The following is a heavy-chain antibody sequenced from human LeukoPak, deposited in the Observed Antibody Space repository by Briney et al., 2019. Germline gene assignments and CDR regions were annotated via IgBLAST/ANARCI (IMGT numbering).Heavy chain of an antibody. D-gene: IGHD1-14*01. CDR2: ISGSGGYT. CDR3: AKDNLYYYYMDV. J-gene: IGHJ6*03. V-gene: IGHV3-23*01. CDR1: GFTFSRNA. Sequence: GGSLRLSCAASGFTFSRNAMSWVRQAPGKGLEWVSAISGSGGYTDYADTVKGRFTVSRDNSKNTLYLEMKSLRAEDTAVYYCAKDNLYYYYMDVWGKGTTVTISS.